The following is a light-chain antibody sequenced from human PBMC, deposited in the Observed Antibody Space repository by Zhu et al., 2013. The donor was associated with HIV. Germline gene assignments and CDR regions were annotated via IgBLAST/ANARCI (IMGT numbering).Light chain of an antibody. J-gene: IGKJ4*01. CDR3: QQSYSTPRLT. V-gene: IGKV1-39*01. CDR1: QSISSY. CDR2: AAS. Sequence: DIQMTQSPSSLSASVGDRVTITCRASQSISSYLNWYQQKPGKAPKLLIYAASSLQGGVPSRFSGSGSGTDFTLTISSLQPEDFATYYCQQSYSTPRLTFGGGTEVEIK.